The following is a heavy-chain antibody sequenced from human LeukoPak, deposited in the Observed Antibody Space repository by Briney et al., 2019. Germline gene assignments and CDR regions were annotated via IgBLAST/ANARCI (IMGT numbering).Heavy chain of an antibody. CDR3: ARSMRENAFDI. J-gene: IGHJ3*02. CDR2: IYYSGST. D-gene: IGHD5-24*01. V-gene: IGHV4-30-4*07. CDR1: GGSISSGGYS. Sequence: SETLSLTCAVSGGSISSGGYSWSWIRQPPGKGLEWIGYIYYSGSTYYNPSLKSRVTISVDTSKNQFSLKLSSVTAADTAVYYCARSMRENAFDIWGQGTMVTVSS.